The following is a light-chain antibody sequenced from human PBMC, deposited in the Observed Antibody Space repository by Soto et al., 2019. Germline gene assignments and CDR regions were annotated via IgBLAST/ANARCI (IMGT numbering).Light chain of an antibody. V-gene: IGKV3-15*01. Sequence: EILLTQSPATLPVSPGERATLSCRASQSVGSNLAWFQQKPGQAPRLLIYGSSTRATGVPARFSGSGSGADFTLTISNLQSEDFAVYYCQQYGGSPRITFGQGTRLEIK. J-gene: IGKJ5*01. CDR1: QSVGSN. CDR2: GSS. CDR3: QQYGGSPRIT.